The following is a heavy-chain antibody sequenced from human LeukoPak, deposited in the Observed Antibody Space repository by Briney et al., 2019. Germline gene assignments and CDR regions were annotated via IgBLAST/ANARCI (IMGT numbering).Heavy chain of an antibody. CDR3: AKMRGQYYHSYYMDA. CDR1: GFIFSSYA. J-gene: IGHJ6*03. CDR2: GGSGGST. Sequence: GGSLRLSCAASGFIFSSYAVSWVRQAPGKGLEWVSYGGSGGSTYYADSVKGRFTVSRDNSKSTLYLQMNSLTAEDTAVYYCAKMRGQYYHSYYMDAWGKGPTVTVSS. V-gene: IGHV3-23*01.